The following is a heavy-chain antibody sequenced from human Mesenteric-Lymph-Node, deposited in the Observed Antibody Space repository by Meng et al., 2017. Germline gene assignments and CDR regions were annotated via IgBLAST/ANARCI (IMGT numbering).Heavy chain of an antibody. CDR1: GFTFSDYY. Sequence: GESLKISCAASGFTFSDYYMSWIRQAPGKGLEWISYISSSGISIYYADSVKGRFTISRDNAKNSLYLQLSSLRAEDTAVYYCASWQCDSSAVDAFDIWGQGTMVTVSS. D-gene: IGHD6-19*01. V-gene: IGHV3-11*04. CDR3: ASWQCDSSAVDAFDI. J-gene: IGHJ3*02. CDR2: ISSSGISI.